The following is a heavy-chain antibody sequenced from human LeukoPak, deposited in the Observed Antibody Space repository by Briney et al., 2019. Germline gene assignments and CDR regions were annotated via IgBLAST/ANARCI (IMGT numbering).Heavy chain of an antibody. D-gene: IGHD5-24*01. J-gene: IGHJ6*02. V-gene: IGHV3-23*01. Sequence: GGSLRLSCAASGFTFSSYAMSWVRQAPGKGLEWVSAISGSGGSTYYADSVKGRFTISRDNSKNTLYLQMNSLRAEDTAVYYCAKGKGDGYNYGREYYYYGMDVWGQGTTVTVSS. CDR1: GFTFSSYA. CDR3: AKGKGDGYNYGREYYYYGMDV. CDR2: ISGSGGST.